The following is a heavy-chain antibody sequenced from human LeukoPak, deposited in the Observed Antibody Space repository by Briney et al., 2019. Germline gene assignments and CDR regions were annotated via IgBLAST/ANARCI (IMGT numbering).Heavy chain of an antibody. Sequence: GTSLRLSCAAAGLSFSRHGMHWVRQAPGKGLEWVAVISYDGSNKYYADSVKGRFTISRDNSKNTLYLQMNSLRAEDTAVYYCARDWGIDYWGQGTLVTVSS. J-gene: IGHJ4*02. CDR3: ARDWGIDY. D-gene: IGHD3-16*01. V-gene: IGHV3-30*19. CDR2: ISYDGSNK. CDR1: GLSFSRHG.